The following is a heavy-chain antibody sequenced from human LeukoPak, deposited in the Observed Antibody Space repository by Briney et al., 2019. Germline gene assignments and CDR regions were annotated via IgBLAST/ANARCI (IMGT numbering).Heavy chain of an antibody. CDR2: IGGSGGST. CDR1: GFTFSSYA. J-gene: IGHJ4*02. V-gene: IGHV3-23*01. Sequence: GGSLRLSCAASGFTFSSYAITWVRQAPGKGLEWVSAIGGSGGSTYYADSVKGRFTISRDNSKNTLYLQMNSLRAEDTAVYYCAKVDRSSSSGVSSVDYWGQGTLVTVSS. CDR3: AKVDRSSSSGVSSVDY. D-gene: IGHD6-6*01.